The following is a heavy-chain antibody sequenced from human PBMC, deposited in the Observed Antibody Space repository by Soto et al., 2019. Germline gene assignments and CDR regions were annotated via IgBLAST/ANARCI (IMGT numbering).Heavy chain of an antibody. CDR2: ISNSVRIT. CDR1: GFIFSDYY. CDR3: ARDHGGGGLTLEY. D-gene: IGHD3-16*01. Sequence: QVHLEESGGGLVKPGGSLRISCTASGFIFSDYYMSWIRQAPGKGLEWVSDISNSVRITHHADSVEGRFTISRDNAKDSLYLQMNSLRPEDSAIYYCARDHGGGGLTLEYWGQGTLVTVSS. V-gene: IGHV3-11*01. J-gene: IGHJ4*02.